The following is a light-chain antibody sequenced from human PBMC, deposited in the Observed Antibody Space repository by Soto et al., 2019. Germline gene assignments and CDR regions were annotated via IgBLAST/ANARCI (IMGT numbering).Light chain of an antibody. Sequence: QSVLTEPPSASGTPGQRVTTSCSGSSSNVGSYTVNWHQQPPGTAPKHLIYGNNLRTSGVPDRFYGSRFGTPASLDIKGPQSEYEVYYYCAAWDVSLNRYVFGTGTKVTVL. CDR3: AAWDVSLNRYV. V-gene: IGLV1-44*01. CDR2: GNN. J-gene: IGLJ1*01. CDR1: SSNVGSYT.